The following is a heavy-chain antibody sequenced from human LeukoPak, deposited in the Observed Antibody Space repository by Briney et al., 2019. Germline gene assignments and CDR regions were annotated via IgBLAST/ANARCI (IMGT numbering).Heavy chain of an antibody. D-gene: IGHD3-3*01. CDR1: GYTFTSYD. CDR2: MNTNSGNT. CDR3: ARAYYDFWSGYSGSYFDY. V-gene: IGHV1-8*03. J-gene: IGHJ4*02. Sequence: ASVKVSCKASGYTFTSYDINWVRQATGQGLEWMGWMNTNSGNTGYAQKFQGRVTITRNTSISTAYMELSSLRSEDTAVYYCARAYYDFWSGYSGSYFDYWGQGTLVTVSS.